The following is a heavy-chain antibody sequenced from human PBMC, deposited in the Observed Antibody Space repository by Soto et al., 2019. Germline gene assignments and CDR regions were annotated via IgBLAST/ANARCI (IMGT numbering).Heavy chain of an antibody. Sequence: SETLSLTCTVSGGSISSSGYYWGWIRQPPGKGLEWIGSIYYSGSTYYNPSLKSRVTISVDTSKNQFSLKLSSVTAADTAVYYCASATMVRGVIREVWFDPWGQGTLVTVSS. D-gene: IGHD3-10*01. CDR2: IYYSGST. J-gene: IGHJ5*02. CDR3: ASATMVRGVIREVWFDP. CDR1: GGSISSSGYY. V-gene: IGHV4-39*01.